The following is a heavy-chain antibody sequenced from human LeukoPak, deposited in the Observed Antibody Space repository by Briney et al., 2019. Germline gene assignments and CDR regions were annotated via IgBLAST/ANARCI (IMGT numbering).Heavy chain of an antibody. J-gene: IGHJ3*02. D-gene: IGHD6-13*01. Sequence: PSETLSLTCTVSGGSISAYSWSWIRQPPGKGLEWIGYIYYSGTTNYNSSLKSRVTISVDTSKSQFSLKLSSVTAADTAVYYCARFGSSTWYKGAFDIWGQGTMVTVAS. V-gene: IGHV4-59*08. CDR3: ARFGSSTWYKGAFDI. CDR1: GGSISAYS. CDR2: IYYSGTT.